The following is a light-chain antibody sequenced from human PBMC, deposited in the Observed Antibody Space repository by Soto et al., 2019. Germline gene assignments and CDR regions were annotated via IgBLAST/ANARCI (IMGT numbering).Light chain of an antibody. CDR3: SSYAGRETGV. J-gene: IGLJ1*01. Sequence: QSVLTQPPSASGSPGQSVTISCTGNSNDIGAYNYVSWYQQYPGKAPKLIIYEVFRRPSGVPDRFSGSKSGNTASLTVSGLQPEDEADYYCSSYAGRETGVFGTGTKVTV. V-gene: IGLV2-8*01. CDR1: SNDIGAYNY. CDR2: EVF.